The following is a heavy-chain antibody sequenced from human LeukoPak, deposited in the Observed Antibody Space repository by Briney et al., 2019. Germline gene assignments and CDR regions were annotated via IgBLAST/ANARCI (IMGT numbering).Heavy chain of an antibody. CDR3: ARGYCSSTSCRLGRFDP. Sequence: SETLSLTCAVYGGSFSGYYWSWIRQPPGKGLEWIGEINHSGSTNYNPSLKSRVTISVDTSKNQFSLKLSSVTAADTAVYYCARGYCSSTSCRLGRFDPWGQGTLVTVSS. CDR2: INHSGST. V-gene: IGHV4-34*01. CDR1: GGSFSGYY. J-gene: IGHJ5*02. D-gene: IGHD2-2*01.